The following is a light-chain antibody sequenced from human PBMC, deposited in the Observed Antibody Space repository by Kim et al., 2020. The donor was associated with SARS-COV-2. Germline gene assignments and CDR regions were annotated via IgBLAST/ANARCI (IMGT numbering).Light chain of an antibody. CDR2: QDN. J-gene: IGLJ3*02. Sequence: VSVSPGQTASITCSGDKLGDKYAFWYQQKPGQSPVLVLYQDNKRPSGIPERFSGSNSGNTATLTISGTQAMDEADYYCQAWDSRVFGGGTQLTVL. V-gene: IGLV3-1*01. CDR3: QAWDSRV. CDR1: KLGDKY.